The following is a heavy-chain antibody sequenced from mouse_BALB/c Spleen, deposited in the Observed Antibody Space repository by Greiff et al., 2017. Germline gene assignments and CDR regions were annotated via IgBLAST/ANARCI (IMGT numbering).Heavy chain of an antibody. CDR2: ISSGGST. D-gene: IGHD1-1*01. V-gene: IGHV5-6-5*01. J-gene: IGHJ4*01. CDR3: ARDGYYGSSMDY. Sequence: EVMLVESGGGLVKPGGSLKLSCAASGFTFSSYAMSWVRQTPEKRLEWVASISSGGSTYYPDSVKGRFTISRDNARNILYLQMSSLRSEDTAMYYCARDGYYGSSMDYWGQGTSVTVSS. CDR1: GFTFSSYA.